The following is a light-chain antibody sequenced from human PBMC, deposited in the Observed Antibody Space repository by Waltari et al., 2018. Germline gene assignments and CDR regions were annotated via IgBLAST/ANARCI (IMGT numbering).Light chain of an antibody. CDR3: QHYLRLPVT. V-gene: IGKV3-20*01. CDR1: QSVSRA. J-gene: IGKJ1*01. CDR2: GAS. Sequence: EIVLTQSPGTLSVCLGERATVSCRASQSVSRALAWYQQKPGQAPRLLIYGASTRATGIPDRFSGSGSGTDFSLTISRLEPDDFAVYYCQHYLRLPVTFGQGTTVEI.